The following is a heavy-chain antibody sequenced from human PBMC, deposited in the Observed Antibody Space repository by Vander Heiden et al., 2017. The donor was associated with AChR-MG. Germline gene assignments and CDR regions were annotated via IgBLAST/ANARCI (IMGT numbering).Heavy chain of an antibody. CDR3: AREGDGYKYLDY. D-gene: IGHD5-12*01. J-gene: IGHJ4*02. CDR1: GGSFSSYT. Sequence: QVQLVQSGAEVKKPGSSVKVSCKASGGSFSSYTISWVAQAPGQGLEGMGGLLRMFATPNYAQQFQGRVTLTADESTSTVYLELSSQIYEDTGVYYCAREGDGYKYLDYWGQGTLVAVSS. CDR2: LLRMFATP. V-gene: IGHV1-69*01.